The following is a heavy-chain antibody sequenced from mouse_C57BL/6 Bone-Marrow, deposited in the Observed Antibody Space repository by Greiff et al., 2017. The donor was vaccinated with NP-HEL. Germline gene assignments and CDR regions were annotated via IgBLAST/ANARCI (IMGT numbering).Heavy chain of an antibody. CDR2: IHPNSGST. CDR1: GYTFTSYW. J-gene: IGHJ1*03. Sequence: QVQLQQPGAELVKPGASVQLSCKASGYTFTSYWMHWVKQRPGHGLEWIGMIHPNSGSTNYNEKFKSKATLTVDKSSSTAYMQLSSLTSEDSAVYYCARYYSNRYFDVWGTGTTVTVSS. CDR3: ARYYSNRYFDV. V-gene: IGHV1-64*01. D-gene: IGHD2-5*01.